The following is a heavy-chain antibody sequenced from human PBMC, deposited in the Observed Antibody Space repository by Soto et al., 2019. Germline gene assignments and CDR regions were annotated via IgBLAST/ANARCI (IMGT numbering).Heavy chain of an antibody. CDR2: IKEDGSEK. V-gene: IGHV3-7*01. D-gene: IGHD2-15*01. CDR3: ARDCSGGSCQY. J-gene: IGHJ4*02. CDR1: GFTLSYYW. Sequence: EVQLMESGGGLVQPGGSLRLSCAASGFTLSYYWMSWVRQAPGKGLEWVANIKEDGSEKYYVVSVKGRFTISRDNAQNSVFLQMNSLRVEDTAIYYCARDCSGGSCQYWGQGTLVTVSS.